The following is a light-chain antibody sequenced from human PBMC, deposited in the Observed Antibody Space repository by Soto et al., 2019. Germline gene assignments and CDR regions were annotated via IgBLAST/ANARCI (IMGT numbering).Light chain of an antibody. Sequence: DIQMTQSPSTLSASVGDRVTITCRASQSISTWLAWYQQKPGKAPKLLIYKASSLESGVPPRFGGSGSGTEFTLTVSSLQPDDFATYYCQQYDSPPYTFGRGTNLE. CDR2: KAS. J-gene: IGKJ2*01. V-gene: IGKV1-5*03. CDR3: QQYDSPPYT. CDR1: QSISTW.